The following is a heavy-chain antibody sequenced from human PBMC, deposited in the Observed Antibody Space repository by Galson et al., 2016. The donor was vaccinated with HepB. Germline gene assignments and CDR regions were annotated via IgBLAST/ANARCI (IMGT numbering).Heavy chain of an antibody. CDR2: IRSKTYGGTT. D-gene: IGHD4-23*01. J-gene: IGHJ4*02. V-gene: IGHV3-49*04. CDR3: TRVGYGTYVGRSRYYFDY. Sequence: SLRLSCATSGFTFGDYAMSWVRQAPGKGLEWVGLIRSKTYGGTTDYAASVKGRIIISRDDSKTIAYLQVNRLKTEDTAVYYCTRVGYGTYVGRSRYYFDYWGQGTLVTVSS. CDR1: GFTFGDYA.